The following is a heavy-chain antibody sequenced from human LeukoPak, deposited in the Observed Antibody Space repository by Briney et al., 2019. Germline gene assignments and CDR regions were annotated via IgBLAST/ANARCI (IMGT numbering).Heavy chain of an antibody. D-gene: IGHD6-25*01. CDR3: ARPRSRGAFDI. CDR1: GFTFSSYA. CDR2: ISYDGSNK. V-gene: IGHV3-30-3*01. Sequence: GGSLRLSCAASGFTFSSYAMHWARQAPGKGLEWVAVISYDGSNKYYADSVKGRFTISRDNSKNTLYLQMNSLRAEDTAVYYCARPRSRGAFDIWGQGTMVTVSS. J-gene: IGHJ3*02.